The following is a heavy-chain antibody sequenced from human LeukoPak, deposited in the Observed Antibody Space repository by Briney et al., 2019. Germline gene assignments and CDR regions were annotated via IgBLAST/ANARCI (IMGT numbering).Heavy chain of an antibody. CDR2: IYYSGST. CDR3: ARQVEVYYYDSSGYPSAAPPLFDY. D-gene: IGHD3-22*01. CDR1: GGSISSYY. V-gene: IGHV4-59*08. J-gene: IGHJ4*02. Sequence: PSETLSLTCTVSGGSISSYYWSWIRQPPGKGLEWIGYIYYSGSTNYNPSLKSRVTISVDTSKNQFSLKLSSVTAADTAVYYCARQVEVYYYDSSGYPSAAPPLFDYWGQGTLVTVSS.